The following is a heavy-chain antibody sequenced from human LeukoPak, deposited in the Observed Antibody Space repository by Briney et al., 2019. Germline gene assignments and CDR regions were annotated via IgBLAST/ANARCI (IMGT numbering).Heavy chain of an antibody. V-gene: IGHV3-23*01. Sequence: PGGSLRLSRAASTFTFSSYAMYWVRQGPGKGLEWVSTISGSGTKTYYADSGKGRFTISRDNSKNTLYLQMNSLRAEDTAVYYCAKMSWGGTSYYDFEIWGQGTMVTVSS. CDR3: AKMSWGGTSYYDFEI. CDR1: TFTFSSYA. CDR2: ISGSGTKT. D-gene: IGHD3-3*01. J-gene: IGHJ3*02.